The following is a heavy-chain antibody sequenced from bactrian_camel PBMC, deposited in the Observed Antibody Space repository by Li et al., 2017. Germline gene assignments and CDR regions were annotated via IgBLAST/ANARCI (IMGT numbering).Heavy chain of an antibody. CDR1: GDTDQINL. J-gene: IGHJ6*01. V-gene: IGHV3S1*01. D-gene: IGHD2*01. Sequence: HVQLVESGGGSAQAGGSLRLSCTVAGDTDQINLMGWFRQSPGKEREGLAAVYIFGTRQYYSDSVKGRFTVSRDNAKDALTLQMNSLKSEDTALYYCATVLVGSGGYSWGQGTQVTVS. CDR3: ATVLVGSGGYS. CDR2: VYIFGTRQ.